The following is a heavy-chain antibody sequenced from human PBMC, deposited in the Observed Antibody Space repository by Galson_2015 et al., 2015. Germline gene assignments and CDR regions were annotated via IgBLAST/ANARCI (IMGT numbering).Heavy chain of an antibody. CDR2: IRSKAYGGTT. V-gene: IGHV3-49*03. Sequence: SLRLSCAASGFTFGDYAMSWFRQAPGKGLEWVGFIRSKAYGGTTEYAASVKGRFTISRDDSKSIACLQMNSLKTEDTAVYYCTRDLTSPDAFGGVIAQGYYYYYGMDVWGQGTTVTVSS. J-gene: IGHJ6*02. CDR1: GFTFGDYA. CDR3: TRDLTSPDAFGGVIAQGYYYYYGMDV. D-gene: IGHD3-16*02.